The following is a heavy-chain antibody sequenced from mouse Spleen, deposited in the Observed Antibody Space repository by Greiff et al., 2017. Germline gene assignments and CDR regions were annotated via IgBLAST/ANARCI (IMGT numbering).Heavy chain of an antibody. CDR3: ARPNYGSSHYFDY. CDR1: GYTFTSYW. Sequence: VQLQQSGAELAKPGASVKLSCKASGYTFTSYWMHWVKQRPGQGLEWIGYINPSSGYTKYNQKFKDKATLNADKSSSTAYMQLSSLTYEDSAVYYCARPNYGSSHYFDYWGQGTTLTVSS. D-gene: IGHD1-1*01. V-gene: IGHV1-7*01. J-gene: IGHJ2*01. CDR2: INPSSGYT.